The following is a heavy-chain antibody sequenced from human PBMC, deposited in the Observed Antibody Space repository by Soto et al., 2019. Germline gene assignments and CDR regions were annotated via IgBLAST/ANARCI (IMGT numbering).Heavy chain of an antibody. D-gene: IGHD2-21*01. J-gene: IGHJ5*01. CDR2: ISAYHNDT. V-gene: IGHV1-18*01. CDR1: GYPFTTYA. CDR3: ARDLAHKLVFNWFDS. Sequence: QVQLVQSGAEVKKPGASVKVSCKTSGYPFTTYAITWVRQAPGQGLKWMGWISAYHNDTNYAQKFQGRVTMTTDTSTSTAYLELRSLRSDDTAVYFCARDLAHKLVFNWFDSWGEGTLVTVSS.